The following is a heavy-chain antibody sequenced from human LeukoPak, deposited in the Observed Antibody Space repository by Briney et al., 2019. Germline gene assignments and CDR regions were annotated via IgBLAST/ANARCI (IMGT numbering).Heavy chain of an antibody. CDR2: IYYSGST. D-gene: IGHD1/OR15-1a*01. J-gene: IGHJ6*02. CDR1: GGSISSYY. V-gene: IGHV4-59*01. Sequence: SETLSLTCTVSGGSISSYYWSWIRQPPGKGLEWIGYIYYSGSTTYNPALKSRGPISVDPSKNQFSLKLSSVTAADTAVYYCARVECQGTGPIYYYYYGMDVWGQGTTVTVSS. CDR3: ARVECQGTGPIYYYYYGMDV.